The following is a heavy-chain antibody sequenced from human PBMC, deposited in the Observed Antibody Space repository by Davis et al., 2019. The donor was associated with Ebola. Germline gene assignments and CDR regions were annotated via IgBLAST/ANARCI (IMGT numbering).Heavy chain of an antibody. CDR3: AKRTDSRSFEF. D-gene: IGHD1-14*01. CDR1: GFTFSSYA. CDR2: ISGSGDST. J-gene: IGHJ4*02. V-gene: IGHV3-23*01. Sequence: GESLKISCAASGFTFSSYAMNWVRQAPGKGLEWVSSISGSGDSTSYADSVKGRFTMSRDNSGNTLYLQMNSLRVEDTAIYYCAKRTDSRSFEFWGQGTLVTVSS.